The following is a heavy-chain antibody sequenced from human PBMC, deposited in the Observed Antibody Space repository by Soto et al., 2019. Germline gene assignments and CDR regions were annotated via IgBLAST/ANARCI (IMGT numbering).Heavy chain of an antibody. D-gene: IGHD5-12*01. J-gene: IGHJ4*02. CDR2: IYHSGST. CDR3: AAGGGLPRYY. Sequence: QLQLQESGSGLVKPSQTLSLTCAVSGGSISSGGYSWSWIRQPPGKGLEWIGYIYHSGSTYYNPSLKSRVTISVDRAKHQFSLKLSSVAAADTAVYYCAAGGGLPRYYWGQGTLVTVSS. CDR1: GGSISSGGYS. V-gene: IGHV4-30-2*01.